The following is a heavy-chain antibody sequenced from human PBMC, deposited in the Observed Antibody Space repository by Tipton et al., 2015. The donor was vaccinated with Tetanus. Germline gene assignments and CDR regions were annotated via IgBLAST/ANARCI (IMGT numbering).Heavy chain of an antibody. V-gene: IGHV1-46*03. Sequence: QLVQSGAEVKKPGASVKVSCKASGYTFTGYYMHWVRQAPGQGLEWMGIINPSGGSTSYAQKFQGRVTMTRDTSTSTVYMELSSLRSEDTAVYYCARELRHYGMDVWGQGTTVTVSS. CDR3: ARELRHYGMDV. CDR2: INPSGGST. J-gene: IGHJ6*02. D-gene: IGHD4-17*01. CDR1: GYTFTGYY.